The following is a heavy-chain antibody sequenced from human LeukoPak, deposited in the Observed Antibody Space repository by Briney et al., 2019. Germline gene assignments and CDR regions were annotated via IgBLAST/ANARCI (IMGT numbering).Heavy chain of an antibody. D-gene: IGHD3-22*01. J-gene: IGHJ4*02. CDR2: INHSGST. Sequence: SETLSLTCAVYGGSFSGYYWSWIRQPPGKGLEWIGEINHSGSTNYNPSLKSRVTISVDTSKNQFSLKLSSVTAADTAVYYCVWGYYYDSSGYPTGYFDYWGQGTLVTVSS. CDR1: GGSFSGYY. V-gene: IGHV4-34*01. CDR3: VWGYYYDSSGYPTGYFDY.